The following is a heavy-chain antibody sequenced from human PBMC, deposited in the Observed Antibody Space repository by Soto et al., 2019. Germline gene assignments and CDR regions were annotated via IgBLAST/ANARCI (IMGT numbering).Heavy chain of an antibody. Sequence: GSLRLSCAASGFTFSSYGMHWVRQAPGKGLEWVAVISYDGSNKYYADSVKGRFTISRDNSKNTLYLQMNSLRAEDTAVYYCAKAYYDSSGYALALDSWGQGTMVTVS. CDR1: GFTFSSYG. CDR3: AKAYYDSSGYALALDS. D-gene: IGHD3-22*01. V-gene: IGHV3-30*18. CDR2: ISYDGSNK. J-gene: IGHJ4*02.